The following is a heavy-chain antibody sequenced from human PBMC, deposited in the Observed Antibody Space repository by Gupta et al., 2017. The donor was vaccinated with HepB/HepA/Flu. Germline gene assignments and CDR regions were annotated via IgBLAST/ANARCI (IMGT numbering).Heavy chain of an antibody. V-gene: IGHV3-21*01. CDR3: ARDAIAVAGVDY. CDR1: GFTFSSYS. Sequence: EVQLVESGGGLVKPGGSLRLSCAASGFTFSSYSMNWVRQAPGKGLEWVSSISGSSSYIYYADSVKGRFTISRDNAKNSLYLQMNSLRAEDTAVYYCARDAIAVAGVDYWGQGTLVTVSS. CDR2: ISGSSSYI. D-gene: IGHD6-19*01. J-gene: IGHJ4*02.